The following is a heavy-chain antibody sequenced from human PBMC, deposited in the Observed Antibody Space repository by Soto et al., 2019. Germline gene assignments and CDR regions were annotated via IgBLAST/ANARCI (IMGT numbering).Heavy chain of an antibody. CDR2: ISWNSGSI. V-gene: IGHV3-9*01. D-gene: IGHD3-10*01. CDR1: GFTFDDYA. J-gene: IGHJ4*02. Sequence: PGGSLRLSCAASGFTFDDYAMHWVRQAPGKGLEWVSGISWNSGSIGYADSVKGRFTISRDNAKNSLYLQMNSLRAEDTALYYCAKDRSVRWFGEFHFDYWGQGTLVTVSS. CDR3: AKDRSVRWFGEFHFDY.